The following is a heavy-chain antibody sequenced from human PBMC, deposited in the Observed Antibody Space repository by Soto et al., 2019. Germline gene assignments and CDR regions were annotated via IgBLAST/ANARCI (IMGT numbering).Heavy chain of an antibody. J-gene: IGHJ4*02. D-gene: IGHD3-22*01. CDR1: GGTFSSYA. CDR2: IIPIFGTA. CDR3: ARDPYYYDSSGYYVHYFDY. V-gene: IGHV1-69*13. Sequence: SVKVSCKASGGTFSSYAISWVRQAPGQGLEWMGGIIPIFGTANYAQKFQGRVTITADESTSTAYMELSSLRSEDTAVYYCARDPYYYDSSGYYVHYFDYWGQGTLVTVSS.